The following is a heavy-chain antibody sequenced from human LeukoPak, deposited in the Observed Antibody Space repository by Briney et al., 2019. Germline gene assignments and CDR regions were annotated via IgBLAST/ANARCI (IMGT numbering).Heavy chain of an antibody. CDR1: GYTFTNYG. CDR2: ISPYNDYT. CDR3: ARWYCSSTSCYAGAFDM. V-gene: IGHV1-18*04. Sequence: GASVKVSCKASGYTFTNYGISWVRQAPGQGLEWMGWISPYNDYTNYAQKLQGRVTMTTDTSTSTGYMGLRSLRSDDTAVYYCARWYCSSTSCYAGAFDMWGQGTMVTVSS. J-gene: IGHJ3*02. D-gene: IGHD2-2*01.